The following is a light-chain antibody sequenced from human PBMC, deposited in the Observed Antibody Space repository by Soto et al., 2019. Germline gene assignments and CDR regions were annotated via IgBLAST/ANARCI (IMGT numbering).Light chain of an antibody. CDR3: QQYGTSPWT. CDR1: QRVSSSY. Sequence: EIVLTQSPGTLSLSPGERGTLSCRASQRVSSSYLAWYQQKPGQAPRLLIYGASSRATGIPDRISGSGSGTDFTLTISRLEPEDFAVYYCQQYGTSPWTFGQGTKVEIK. CDR2: GAS. J-gene: IGKJ1*01. V-gene: IGKV3-20*01.